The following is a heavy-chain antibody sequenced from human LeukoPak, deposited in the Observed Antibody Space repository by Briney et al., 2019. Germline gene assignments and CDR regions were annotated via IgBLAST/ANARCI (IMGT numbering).Heavy chain of an antibody. CDR1: GGSISSYY. V-gene: IGHV4-59*12. CDR3: ARDGRCSGGSCYIS. CDR2: IYNSGST. D-gene: IGHD2-15*01. J-gene: IGHJ5*02. Sequence: SETLSLTCTVSGGSISSYYWSWIRQPPGKGLEWIGYIYNSGSTKYDPSLKSRVTISVDTSKNQFSLKLTSVTAADTAVYYCARDGRCSGGSCYISWGQGTLVTVSS.